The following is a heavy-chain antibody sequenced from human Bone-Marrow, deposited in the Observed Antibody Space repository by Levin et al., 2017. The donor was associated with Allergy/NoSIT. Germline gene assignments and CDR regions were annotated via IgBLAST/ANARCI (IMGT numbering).Heavy chain of an antibody. J-gene: IGHJ6*03. V-gene: IGHV5-51*01. CDR2: IYPGDSDS. CDR3: ARQSQLVWFGDLQDYHYSYMDV. CDR1: GYTFTKYW. Sequence: KRGESLKISCKASGYTFTKYWIGWVRQLPGKGPEWMGIIYPGDSDSRYSPSFQGQVTISVDRSINTAYLQWGRLKASDTAIYYCARQSQLVWFGDLQDYHYSYMDVWGKGTAVTVSS. D-gene: IGHD3-10*01.